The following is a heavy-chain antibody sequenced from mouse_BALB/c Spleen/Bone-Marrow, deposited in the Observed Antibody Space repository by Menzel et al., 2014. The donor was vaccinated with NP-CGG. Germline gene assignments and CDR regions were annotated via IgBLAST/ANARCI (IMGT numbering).Heavy chain of an antibody. CDR2: INTNGGEI. Sequence: EVHLVESGGGLVQPGGSLKLSCAASGFTFSNYGMSWVRQTPDKRLEFVATINTNGGEIYYPDSVKGRFTISRDNAKNTLYLQMRSLKSEDTAMYYCARGDDYVSWFAYWGQGTLVTVSA. CDR3: ARGDDYVSWFAY. V-gene: IGHV5-6-3*01. D-gene: IGHD2-4*01. CDR1: GFTFSNYG. J-gene: IGHJ3*01.